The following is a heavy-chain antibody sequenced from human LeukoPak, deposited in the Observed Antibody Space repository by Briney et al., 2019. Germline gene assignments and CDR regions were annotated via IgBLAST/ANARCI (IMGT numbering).Heavy chain of an antibody. CDR2: IKTDASEK. D-gene: IGHD3-16*01. CDR1: GFVFSVSY. V-gene: IGHV3-7*01. J-gene: IGHJ5*01. Sequence: SGGSLTLSCAASGFVFSVSYVSWVRKAPGKRLEWVATIKTDASEKYHVESVNGRYTNSRDNTNDSLFLQMNSLRGDDTAVYYCVRWGTYWTVSWGQGTLVNVS. CDR3: VRWGTYWTVS.